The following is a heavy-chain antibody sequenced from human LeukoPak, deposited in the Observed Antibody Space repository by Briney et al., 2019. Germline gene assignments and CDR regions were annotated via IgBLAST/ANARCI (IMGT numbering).Heavy chain of an antibody. V-gene: IGHV5-51*01. CDR1: GYSFRDYW. CDR2: MYLGDSET. Sequence: GESLKISCKGFGYSFRDYWIGWVRQMPGKGLEWMGIMYLGDSETRYSPSFQGQVTISADKSISTVFLQWSSLKASDTAMYYCVRHEGSISGWPFDYWGQGTLVTVSS. CDR3: VRHEGSISGWPFDY. J-gene: IGHJ4*02. D-gene: IGHD6-19*01.